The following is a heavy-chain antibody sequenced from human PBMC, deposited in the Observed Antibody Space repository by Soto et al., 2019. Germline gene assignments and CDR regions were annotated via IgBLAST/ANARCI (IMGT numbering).Heavy chain of an antibody. CDR2: ISYDGSNK. CDR1: GFTFSSYG. V-gene: IGHV3-30*18. Sequence: QVQLVESGGGVVQPGRSLRLSCEASGFTFSSYGMHWVRQAPGKGLEWVAVISYDGSNKYYADSVKGRFTISRDNSKNTLYLQMNSLRAEDTAVYYCAKDQGYGDYVNSFDIWGQGTMVTVSS. D-gene: IGHD4-17*01. CDR3: AKDQGYGDYVNSFDI. J-gene: IGHJ3*02.